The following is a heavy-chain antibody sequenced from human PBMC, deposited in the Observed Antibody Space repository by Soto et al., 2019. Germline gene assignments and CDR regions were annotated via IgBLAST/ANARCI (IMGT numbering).Heavy chain of an antibody. CDR1: GYTFTSYG. D-gene: IGHD3-22*01. Sequence: GASVKVSCKASGYTFTSYGISWVRQAPGQGLEWVGWISAYNGNTNYAQKLQGRVTMTTDTSTSTAYMELRSLRSDDTAVYYCARGPKGYDSSGYYYGFYYYGMDVWGQGTTVTVSS. V-gene: IGHV1-18*01. J-gene: IGHJ6*02. CDR3: ARGPKGYDSSGYYYGFYYYGMDV. CDR2: ISAYNGNT.